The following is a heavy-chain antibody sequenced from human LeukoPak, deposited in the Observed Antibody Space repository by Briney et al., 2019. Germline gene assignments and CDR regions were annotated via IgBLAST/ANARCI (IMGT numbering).Heavy chain of an antibody. Sequence: ASVKVSCKASGYTFTDYYIHWVRQAPGQGLEWMGWINPNSDYTFYAQKFQGRVTLTRDTSISTVYMELTTLTSDDTALYYCAVAPGDYWGQGTLVSVSA. J-gene: IGHJ4*02. CDR2: INPNSDYT. D-gene: IGHD2-21*01. CDR1: GYTFTDYY. V-gene: IGHV1-2*02. CDR3: AVAPGDY.